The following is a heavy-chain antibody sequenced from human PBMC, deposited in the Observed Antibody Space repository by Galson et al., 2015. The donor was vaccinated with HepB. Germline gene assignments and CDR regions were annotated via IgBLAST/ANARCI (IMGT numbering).Heavy chain of an antibody. CDR3: ARSITMVRINTPDY. Sequence: SLRLSCAASGFTFSSYAVHWVRQAPGKGLEWVAVIAHDGKTEYYADSVRSRFTISRDNSNNTLYLQLNSPRLEDTAVYYCARSITMVRINTPDYWGQGTLVTVSS. V-gene: IGHV3-30*17. J-gene: IGHJ4*02. CDR1: GFTFSSYA. CDR2: IAHDGKTE. D-gene: IGHD3-10*01.